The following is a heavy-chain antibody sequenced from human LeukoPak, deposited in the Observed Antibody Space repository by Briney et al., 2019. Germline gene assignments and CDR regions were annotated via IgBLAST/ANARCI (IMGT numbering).Heavy chain of an antibody. Sequence: GGSLRLSCAASGFTFSSYEMNWVRQAPGKGLEWVSYISSSGTTRYYAESVKGRFTISRDNAKNSLYLQMNSVRAEDTAVYYCARDMGSDYWGQGTLVTVSS. V-gene: IGHV3-48*03. CDR2: ISSSGTTR. D-gene: IGHD3-10*01. J-gene: IGHJ4*02. CDR1: GFTFSSYE. CDR3: ARDMGSDY.